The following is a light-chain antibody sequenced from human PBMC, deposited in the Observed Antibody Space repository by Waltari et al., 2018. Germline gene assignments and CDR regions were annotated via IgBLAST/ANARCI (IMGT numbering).Light chain of an antibody. CDR2: TAS. CDR3: QQSYFPPST. J-gene: IGKJ2*02. V-gene: IGKV1-39*01. CDR1: QSISTF. Sequence: DIQMTQSPSSLSASLGDRVTITCRASQSISTFLNWYQQKPGEAPKLLVYTASALQSGVPLRFSGSGSGTDFTLTISSLQPEDSATYFCQQSYFPPSTFGRGTKVEIK.